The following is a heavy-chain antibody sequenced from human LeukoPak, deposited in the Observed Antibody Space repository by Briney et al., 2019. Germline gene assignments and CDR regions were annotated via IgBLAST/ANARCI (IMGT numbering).Heavy chain of an antibody. J-gene: IGHJ4*02. CDR1: GGSISSGGYS. D-gene: IGHD3-22*01. CDR3: AVREITMIPREY. CDR2: IYYSGST. V-gene: IGHV4-61*08. Sequence: SETLSLTCAVSGGSISSGGYSWSWIRQPPGKGLEWIGYIYYSGSTNYNPSLKSRVTISVDTSKNQFSLKLSSVTAADTAVYYCAVREITMIPREYWGQGTLVTVSS.